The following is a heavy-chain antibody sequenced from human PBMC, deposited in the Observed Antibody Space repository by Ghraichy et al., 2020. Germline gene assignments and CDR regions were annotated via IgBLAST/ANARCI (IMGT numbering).Heavy chain of an antibody. CDR2: ISGSGGST. CDR3: AKSLVAEGSAFDI. J-gene: IGHJ3*02. Sequence: GVLNISCAASGFTFSSYAMSWVRQAPGKGLEWVSAISGSGGSTYYADSVKGRFTISRDNSKNTLYLQMNSLRAEDTAVYYCAKSLVAEGSAFDIWGQGTMVTVSS. D-gene: IGHD2-15*01. V-gene: IGHV3-23*01. CDR1: GFTFSSYA.